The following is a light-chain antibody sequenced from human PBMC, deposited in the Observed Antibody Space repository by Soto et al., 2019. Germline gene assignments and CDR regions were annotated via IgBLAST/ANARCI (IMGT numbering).Light chain of an antibody. CDR2: YVS. J-gene: IGLJ3*02. V-gene: IGLV2-14*01. Sequence: QSALTQPASVSGSPGQSITISCTGTSSDVGGYNYVSWYQQHPGKAPKLMIYYVSNRPSGVSNRFSGSKSGNTASLTISGIQAEDEADYYCSSYTSSSSRVFGGGTKLTVL. CDR3: SSYTSSSSRV. CDR1: SSDVGGYNY.